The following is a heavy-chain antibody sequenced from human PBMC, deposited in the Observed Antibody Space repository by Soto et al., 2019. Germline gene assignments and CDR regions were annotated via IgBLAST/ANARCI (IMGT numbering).Heavy chain of an antibody. Sequence: GASVKVSCKASGYTFTSYAMHWVRQAPGQRLEWMGWINAGNGNTKYSQKFQGRVTITRDTSTSTTYMELSSLRSEDTAVYYCARGHPRGRYFDWLIFPLGYWGRGALVTVSS. V-gene: IGHV1-3*01. CDR3: ARGHPRGRYFDWLIFPLGY. J-gene: IGHJ4*02. D-gene: IGHD3-9*01. CDR2: INAGNGNT. CDR1: GYTFTSYA.